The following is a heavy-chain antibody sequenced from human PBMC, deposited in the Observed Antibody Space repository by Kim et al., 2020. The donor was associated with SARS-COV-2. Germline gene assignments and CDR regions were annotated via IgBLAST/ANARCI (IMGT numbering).Heavy chain of an antibody. CDR1: GFTFGDYA. J-gene: IGHJ2*01. CDR2: MRTKAYCGTT. Sequence: GGSLRLSCTASGFTFGDYAMSWFRQAPGKGLEWVGLMRTKAYCGTTEYAASVKGRFTISRDDSKSIAFLQMNSLKSEDTAVYYCTGDRGLNYPGQLDYYFDLWGRGTLVTVSS. CDR3: TGDRGLNYPGQLDYYFDL. D-gene: IGHD1-1*01. V-gene: IGHV3-49*03.